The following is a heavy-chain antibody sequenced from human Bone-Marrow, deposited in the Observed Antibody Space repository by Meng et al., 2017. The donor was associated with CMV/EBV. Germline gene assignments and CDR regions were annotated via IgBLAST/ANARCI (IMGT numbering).Heavy chain of an antibody. CDR3: ASRRDGYKYYFDY. Sequence: SETLSLTCTVSGGSVSSGSYYWSWIRQPPGKGLEWIGYIYYSGSTNYNPSLKSRVTISVDTSKNQFSLKLSSVTAADTAVYYCASRRDGYKYYFDYWGQGTLVTFSS. D-gene: IGHD5-24*01. CDR2: IYYSGST. V-gene: IGHV4-61*01. CDR1: GGSVSSGSYY. J-gene: IGHJ4*02.